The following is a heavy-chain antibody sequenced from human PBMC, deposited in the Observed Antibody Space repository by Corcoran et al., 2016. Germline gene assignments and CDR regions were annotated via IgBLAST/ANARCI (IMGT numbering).Heavy chain of an antibody. CDR1: GFTFSSYW. CDR2: INSDGSST. V-gene: IGHV3-74*01. D-gene: IGHD6-19*01. CDR3: ARGLAVAVPVYYYYDGMDV. J-gene: IGHJ6*02. Sequence: EVQLVESGGGLVQPGGSLRLSCAASGFTFSSYWMHWVRQAPGKGLVWVSRINSDGSSTSYADSVTGRFTISRDNAKNTLYLQMNSLRAEDTAVYYCARGLAVAVPVYYYYDGMDVWGQGTTVTVSS.